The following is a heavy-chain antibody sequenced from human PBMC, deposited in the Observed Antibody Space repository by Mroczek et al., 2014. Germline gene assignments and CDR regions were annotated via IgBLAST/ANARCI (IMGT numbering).Heavy chain of an antibody. CDR2: ISGSGGST. V-gene: IGHV3-23*01. D-gene: IGHD4-23*01. CDR3: AKVPTTVVTPLTSDFDY. J-gene: IGHJ4*02. CDR1: GFTFSSYA. Sequence: ESGGGLVQPGGSLRLSCAASGFTFSSYAMSWVRQAPGKGLEWVSAISGSGGSTYYADSVKGRFTISRDNSKNTLYLQMNSLRAEDTAVYYCAKVPTTVVTPLTSDFDYWGQGTLVTVSS.